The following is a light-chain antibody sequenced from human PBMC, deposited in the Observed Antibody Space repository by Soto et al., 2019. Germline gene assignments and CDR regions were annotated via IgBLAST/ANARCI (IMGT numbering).Light chain of an antibody. J-gene: IGLJ2*01. Sequence: QAVVTQPPSASGSPGQSVIISCTGTSSDIGGHNYVSWYQQHPGKAPKLLIYEVIQRPSGVPDRFSGSKSGNTASLTVSGLQAEDEADYYCTSYAGSDNVIFGGGTQLTVL. CDR3: TSYAGSDNVI. CDR2: EVI. V-gene: IGLV2-8*01. CDR1: SSDIGGHNY.